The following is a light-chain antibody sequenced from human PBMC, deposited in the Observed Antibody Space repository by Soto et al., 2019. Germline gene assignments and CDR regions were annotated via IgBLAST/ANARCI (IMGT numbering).Light chain of an antibody. V-gene: IGKV1-39*01. CDR3: QQSYGTPPYT. J-gene: IGKJ2*01. CDR2: SAS. Sequence: DIQMTQSPSSLSASVGDRVTITCRASQSISSYLNWYQQTPGKAPKLLIYSASSLQSRVPSRFSGSGSGTDFTLTISSLQPEDFATYYCQQSYGTPPYTFGQGTKLEIK. CDR1: QSISSY.